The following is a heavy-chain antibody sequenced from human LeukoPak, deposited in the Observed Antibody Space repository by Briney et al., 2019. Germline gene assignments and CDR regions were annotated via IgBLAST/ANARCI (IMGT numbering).Heavy chain of an antibody. CDR2: IWYDGSNK. Sequence: GGAPRISFGASGFTLSSYGLPLVRQAPGQGVEWVAVIWYDGSNKYYADSVKGRFTISRDNSKNTLYLQMNSLRAEDTAVYYCARDAAGFGYWGQGTLVTVSS. CDR1: GFTLSSYG. CDR3: ARDAAGFGY. V-gene: IGHV3-33*01. D-gene: IGHD6-13*01. J-gene: IGHJ4*02.